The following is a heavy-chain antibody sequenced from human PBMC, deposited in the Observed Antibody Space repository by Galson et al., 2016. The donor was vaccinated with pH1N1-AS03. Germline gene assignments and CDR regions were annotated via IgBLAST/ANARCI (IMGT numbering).Heavy chain of an antibody. D-gene: IGHD3-22*01. J-gene: IGHJ4*02. CDR3: ARGQFDYDSSSYYSY. CDR1: GVSFNNYA. CDR2: IIPVFGTP. V-gene: IGHV1-69*06. Sequence: SVKVSCKASGVSFNNYAINWLRQAPGQGLEWMGGIIPVFGTPNYAQQFHGRVTIMADKSTTTAYMELSSLRSEDTAVYYCARGQFDYDSSSYYSYWGQGTLVTVSS.